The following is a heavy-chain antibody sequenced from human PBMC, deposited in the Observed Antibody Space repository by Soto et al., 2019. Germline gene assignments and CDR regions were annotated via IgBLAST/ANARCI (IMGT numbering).Heavy chain of an antibody. V-gene: IGHV3-23*01. J-gene: IGHJ4*02. D-gene: IGHD3-16*01. Sequence: GGSLRLSCAASGFTFSSYAMSWVRQAPGKGLEWVSAISGSGGSTYYADSVKGRFTISRDNSKNTLYLQMNSLRAEDTAVYYCAKDMDTYYDYIWGSYAPFFDYWGQGTLVTVSS. CDR1: GFTFSSYA. CDR2: ISGSGGST. CDR3: AKDMDTYYDYIWGSYAPFFDY.